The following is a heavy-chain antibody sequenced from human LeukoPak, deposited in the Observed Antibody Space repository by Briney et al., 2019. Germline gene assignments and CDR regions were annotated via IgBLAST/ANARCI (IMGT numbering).Heavy chain of an antibody. Sequence: GGSLRLSCAASGFTFGNYGMSWVRQAPGKGLEWVCGLNWNGGSTGYADSVEGRFTISRDNAKNSQYLQMSSLRVEDTALYYCARAQTDGDSRLLLDYWGQGTLVTVSS. CDR2: LNWNGGST. D-gene: IGHD4-17*01. CDR3: ARAQTDGDSRLLLDY. J-gene: IGHJ4*02. CDR1: GFTFGNYG. V-gene: IGHV3-20*04.